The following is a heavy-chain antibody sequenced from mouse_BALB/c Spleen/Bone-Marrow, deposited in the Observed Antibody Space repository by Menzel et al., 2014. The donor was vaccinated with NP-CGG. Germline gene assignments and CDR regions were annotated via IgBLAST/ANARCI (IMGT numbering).Heavy chain of an antibody. Sequence: EVKLMESGGGLVKPGGSLKLSCAASGFTFSSYSMSWVRQTPEKRLEWVATISSGGHYTYYPDSVKGRFTISRDNAKNTLYLQMSSLKSEDTAMYYCSKDGGYDYSCYFDYWGQGTTLTVSS. CDR1: GFTFSSYS. CDR3: SKDGGYDYSCYFDY. V-gene: IGHV5-6-4*01. D-gene: IGHD2-4*01. CDR2: ISSGGHYT. J-gene: IGHJ2*01.